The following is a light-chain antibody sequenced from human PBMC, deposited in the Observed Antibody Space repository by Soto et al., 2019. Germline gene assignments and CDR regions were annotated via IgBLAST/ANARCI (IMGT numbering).Light chain of an antibody. V-gene: IGKV1-5*01. Sequence: DIQMTQSPSTLSASVGDRVTITCRASQSISSWLAWYQQKPGKAPKLLIYDASSLESGVPSRFSGSGSGTEFTLTISSLQPDDFPTYYCQQYNSYSSTFGQGTRLEIK. CDR1: QSISSW. CDR3: QQYNSYSST. J-gene: IGKJ5*01. CDR2: DAS.